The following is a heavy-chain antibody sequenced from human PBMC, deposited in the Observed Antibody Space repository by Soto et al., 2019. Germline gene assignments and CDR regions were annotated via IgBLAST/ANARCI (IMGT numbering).Heavy chain of an antibody. CDR3: ARGTYGDYDY. J-gene: IGHJ4*02. Sequence: PGGSLRLSCAASGFTFSTYTMNWVRQAPGKGLEWVSSISYSSSSIYHANSVKGRFTISRDNAKNSLYLQMNSLRAEDTAVYYCARGTYGDYDYWGRGTLVTVSS. D-gene: IGHD4-17*01. CDR2: ISYSSSSI. V-gene: IGHV3-21*01. CDR1: GFTFSTYT.